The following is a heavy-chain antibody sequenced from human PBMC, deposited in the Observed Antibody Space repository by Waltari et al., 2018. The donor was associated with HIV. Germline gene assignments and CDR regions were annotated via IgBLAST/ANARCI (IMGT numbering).Heavy chain of an antibody. Sequence: QVQLVQSGAEVKKPGASVKVSCKASGYTFTSYDINWVRQATGQGLEWMGWMNPNSGNTGYAQRCQGRVTMTRNTSISTAYMELSGLRSEDTAVYSCARRYDSGTNIAGYWGQGTLVTVSS. J-gene: IGHJ4*02. V-gene: IGHV1-8*01. D-gene: IGHD3-10*01. CDR2: MNPNSGNT. CDR1: GYTFTSYD. CDR3: ARRYDSGTNIAGY.